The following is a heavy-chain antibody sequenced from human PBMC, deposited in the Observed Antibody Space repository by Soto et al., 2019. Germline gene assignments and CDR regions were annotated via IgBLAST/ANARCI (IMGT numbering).Heavy chain of an antibody. CDR2: ISSSSSYI. CDR3: ASARAIKGRFLESNTNWFGP. CDR1: GFTFSSYS. V-gene: IGHV3-21*01. Sequence: TGGSLRLSCAASGFTFSSYSMNWVRQAPGKGLEWVSSISSSSSYIYYADSVKGRFTISRDNAKNSLYLQMNSLRAEDTAVYYCASARAIKGRFLESNTNWFGPWGQGTLVTVSS. J-gene: IGHJ5*02. D-gene: IGHD3-3*01.